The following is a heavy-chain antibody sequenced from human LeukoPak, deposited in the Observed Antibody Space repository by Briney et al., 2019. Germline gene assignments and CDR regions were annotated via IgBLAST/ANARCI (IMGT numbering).Heavy chain of an antibody. Sequence: SETLSLTCSVSGGSISSDVYYWSWIRQPAGKGLEWIGRIYASGSTTYNSSLKSRVTISIDTAKNQFSLKLTSVTAADTAVCYCAGTRRYCSGGSCYNWFDPWGQGTLVTVSS. V-gene: IGHV4-61*02. CDR1: GGSISSDVYY. D-gene: IGHD2-15*01. J-gene: IGHJ5*02. CDR2: IYASGST. CDR3: AGTRRYCSGGSCYNWFDP.